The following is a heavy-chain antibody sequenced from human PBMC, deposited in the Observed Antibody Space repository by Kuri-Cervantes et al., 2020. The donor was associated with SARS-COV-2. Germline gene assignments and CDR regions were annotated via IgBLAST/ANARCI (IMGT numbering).Heavy chain of an antibody. V-gene: IGHV3-33*08. CDR1: GFTFSSYG. CDR3: ARGTVRGVIRYYFDY. CDR2: IWYDGSNK. J-gene: IGHJ4*02. Sequence: GGSLRLSRAASGFTFSSYGMHWVRQAPGKGLEWVAVIWYDGSNKYYADSVKGRFTISRDNSKNTLYLQMNSLRAEDTAVYYCARGTVRGVIRYYFDYWGQGTLVTVSS. D-gene: IGHD3-16*02.